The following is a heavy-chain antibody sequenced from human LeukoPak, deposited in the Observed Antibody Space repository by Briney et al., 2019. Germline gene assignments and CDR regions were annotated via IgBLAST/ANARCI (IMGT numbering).Heavy chain of an antibody. J-gene: IGHJ4*02. CDR1: GLSISSGRF. D-gene: IGHD2-2*01. CDR2: VYESGTP. V-gene: IGHV4-38-2*02. Sequence: SEALSLTCSVSGLSISSGRFWGWIRQPPGKCMGWLSTVYESGTPFYNPSLKSRVTISVDTSKNQFSLKLSSVTAADTAVYYCARHAPSVGQRAFDYWGQGTLVTVSS. CDR3: ARHAPSVGQRAFDY.